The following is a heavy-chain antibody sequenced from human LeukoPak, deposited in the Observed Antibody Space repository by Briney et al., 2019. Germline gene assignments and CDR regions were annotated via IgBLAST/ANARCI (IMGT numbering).Heavy chain of an antibody. CDR3: ASAAAFQYYFDY. D-gene: IGHD6-13*01. Sequence: ASVKVSCKASGYTFTSYGISWVRQAPGQGLEWMGWISAYNSNTNYAQKFQGRVTITADESTSTAYMELSSLRSEDTAVYYCASAAAFQYYFDYWGQGTLVTVSS. V-gene: IGHV1-18*01. CDR1: GYTFTSYG. J-gene: IGHJ4*02. CDR2: ISAYNSNT.